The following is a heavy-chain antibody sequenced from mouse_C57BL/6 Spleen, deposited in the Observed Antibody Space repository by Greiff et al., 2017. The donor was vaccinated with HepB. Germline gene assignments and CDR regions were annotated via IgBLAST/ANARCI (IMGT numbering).Heavy chain of an antibody. J-gene: IGHJ4*01. Sequence: VQLQQSGPELVKPGASVKISCKASGYTFTDYYMNWVRQSHGKSLEWIGDINPNNGGSKYNQKFKDKATLTVDKSSSAAYMEVRSLTSEDSAVYFCARRSIMKAMDYWGQGTSVTVSS. V-gene: IGHV1-26*01. D-gene: IGHD1-1*01. CDR3: ARRSIMKAMDY. CDR2: INPNNGGS. CDR1: GYTFTDYY.